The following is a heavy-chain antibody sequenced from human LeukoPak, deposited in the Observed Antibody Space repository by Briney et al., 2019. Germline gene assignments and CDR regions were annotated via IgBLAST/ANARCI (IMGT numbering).Heavy chain of an antibody. CDR2: IKRDGSET. D-gene: IGHD4-17*01. Sequence: GGSLRLSCAASGFTFSSHWMSWVRQAPGKGLEWVANIKRDGSETNYVDSVKGRFTISRDNAKNSLYLQMNSLRAEDTAVYYCVRANGDPRGYYMDVWGKGTTVIISS. CDR1: GFTFSSHW. CDR3: VRANGDPRGYYMDV. V-gene: IGHV3-7*01. J-gene: IGHJ6*03.